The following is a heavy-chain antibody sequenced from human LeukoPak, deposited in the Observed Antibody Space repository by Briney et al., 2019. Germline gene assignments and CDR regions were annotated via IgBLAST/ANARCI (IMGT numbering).Heavy chain of an antibody. Sequence: GASVKVSCKASGYTFTGYYMHWVRQAPGQGLEWMGWINPNSGGTNYAQKFQGRVTMTRDTSISTAYMELSRLRSDDTAVYYCASLAGSYYYGSGSRWYYAFDIWGQGTMVTVSS. V-gene: IGHV1-2*02. D-gene: IGHD3-10*01. CDR1: GYTFTGYY. J-gene: IGHJ3*02. CDR3: ASLAGSYYYGSGSRWYYAFDI. CDR2: INPNSGGT.